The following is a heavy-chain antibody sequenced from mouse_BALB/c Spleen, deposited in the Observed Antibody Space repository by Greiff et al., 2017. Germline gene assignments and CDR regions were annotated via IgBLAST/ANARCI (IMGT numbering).Heavy chain of an antibody. D-gene: IGHD2-4*01. V-gene: IGHV1S29*02. J-gene: IGHJ3*01. CDR3: ASAYYDYAWFAY. Sequence: EVQLQQSGPELVKPGASVKISCKASGYTFTDYNMHWVKQSHGKSLEWIGYIYPYNGGTGYNQKFKSKATLTVDNSSSTAYMELRSLTSEDSAVYYCASAYYDYAWFAYWGQGTLVTVSA. CDR2: IYPYNGGT. CDR1: GYTFTDYN.